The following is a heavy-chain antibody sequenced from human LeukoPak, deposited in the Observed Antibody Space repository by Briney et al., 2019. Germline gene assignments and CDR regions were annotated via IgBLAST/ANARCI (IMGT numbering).Heavy chain of an antibody. J-gene: IGHJ3*02. V-gene: IGHV3-11*04. Sequence: GSLRLSCAASGFTFSDYYMSWIRQAPGKGLEWVSYISSSGGTIYYADSVKGRFTISRDNAKNSLYLQMNSLRAEDTAVYYCARAAYSSSWFQADAFDIWGQGTMVTVSS. D-gene: IGHD6-13*01. CDR1: GFTFSDYY. CDR2: ISSSGGTI. CDR3: ARAAYSSSWFQADAFDI.